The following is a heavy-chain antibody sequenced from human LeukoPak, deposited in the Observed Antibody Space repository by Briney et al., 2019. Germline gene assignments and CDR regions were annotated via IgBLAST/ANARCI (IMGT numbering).Heavy chain of an antibody. Sequence: SETLSLTCTVSGGSISSSTFYWGWIRQPPGKGLEWIGRIYTSGSTNYNPSLKSRVTMSVDTSKNQFSLKLSSVTAADTAVYYCARDAMVRGVIINGYWGQGTLVTVSS. V-gene: IGHV4-39*07. CDR2: IYTSGST. CDR3: ARDAMVRGVIINGY. D-gene: IGHD3-10*01. J-gene: IGHJ4*02. CDR1: GGSISSSTFY.